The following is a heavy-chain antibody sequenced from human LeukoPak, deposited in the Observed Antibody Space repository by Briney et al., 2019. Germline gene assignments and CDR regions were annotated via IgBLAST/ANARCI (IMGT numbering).Heavy chain of an antibody. CDR1: GYTLISSY. CDR3: ARGDIDH. V-gene: IGHV1-46*01. J-gene: IGHJ4*02. CDR2: VNPSDNSR. Sequence: ASVKVSCKASGYTLISSYMHWVPQAPGQGLEWMGVVNPSDNSRTYAQKFQGRVTMTRDRSTSTGYMELSILRSDDTAVYYCARGDIDHLVRGTMVTVSS.